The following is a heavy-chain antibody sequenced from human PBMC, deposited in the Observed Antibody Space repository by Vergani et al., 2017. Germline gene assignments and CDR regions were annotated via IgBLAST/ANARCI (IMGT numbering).Heavy chain of an antibody. V-gene: IGHV3-48*01. CDR1: GLTFSRYA. D-gene: IGHD1-26*01. CDR2: ISSSGSTI. CDR3: AKSSGSYQALDY. J-gene: IGHJ4*02. Sequence: EVQLVESGGGLVKPGGSLRLSCVASGLTFSRYAMHWVRQAPGKGLEWVSYISSSGSTIYYADSVKGRFTISRDNSKNTLYLQMNSLRAEDTAVYFCAKSSGSYQALDYWGQGTLVTVSS.